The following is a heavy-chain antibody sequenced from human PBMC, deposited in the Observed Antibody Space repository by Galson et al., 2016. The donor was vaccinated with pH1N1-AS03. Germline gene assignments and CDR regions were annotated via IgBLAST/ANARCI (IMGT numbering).Heavy chain of an antibody. CDR3: ARPNDNYYYYSGMNV. V-gene: IGHV3-21*01. D-gene: IGHD1-1*01. Sequence: SLRLSCAVSGFTFSSYSMNWVRQAPGKGLEWVSSISSSSSYIYYADSVKGRFTVSRDNARNSLYPHISSLRAEDTAVYYCARPNDNYYYYSGMNVWGQGTTVTVYS. CDR1: GFTFSSYS. CDR2: ISSSSSYI. J-gene: IGHJ6*02.